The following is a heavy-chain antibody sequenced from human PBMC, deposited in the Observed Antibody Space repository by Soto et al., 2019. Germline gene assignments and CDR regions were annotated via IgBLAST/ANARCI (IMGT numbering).Heavy chain of an antibody. V-gene: IGHV2-5*02. Sequence: SGPTLVNPTQTLTLTCPFSGFSLSTRGVGVGWIRQPPGKALEWLALLYWDDDERYSPSLMSRLTITKDTSKNQVFLTMTNVDPVDTATYYCAHRPRGFTYFFDYWGQGTLVTVSS. CDR3: AHRPRGFTYFFDY. CDR1: GFSLSTRGVG. J-gene: IGHJ4*02. CDR2: LYWDDDE.